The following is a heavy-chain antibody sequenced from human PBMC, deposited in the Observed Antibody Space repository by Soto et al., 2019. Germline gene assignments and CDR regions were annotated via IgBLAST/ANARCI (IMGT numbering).Heavy chain of an antibody. CDR2: LRAYNGNT. CDR3: AIDLPTMDV. J-gene: IGHJ6*02. Sequence: QVQLVQSGAEVKKPGASVKVSCKASGYTFTSYGISWVRQAPGQGLEWMGWLRAYNGNTNYAQKLQGRVTMTTDTSTITADMELRSLRSDDTAVYCGAIDLPTMDVGCQGTTVTVSS. CDR1: GYTFTSYG. V-gene: IGHV1-18*01.